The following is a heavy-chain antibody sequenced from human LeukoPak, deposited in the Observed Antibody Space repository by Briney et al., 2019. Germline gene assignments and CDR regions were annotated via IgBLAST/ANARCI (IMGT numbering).Heavy chain of an antibody. V-gene: IGHV3-7*05. CDR2: IKQDGSDK. Sequence: PGGSLRLSCAASGFTFSSSWMTWVRQAPGKGLEWVASIKQDGSDKYYVDSVKGRFTISRDNAKNTLYLQMNSLRAEDTAVYYCAKAGRYWDFDNWGQGTLVTVSS. J-gene: IGHJ4*02. CDR3: AKAGRYWDFDN. CDR1: GFTFSSSW. D-gene: IGHD1-26*01.